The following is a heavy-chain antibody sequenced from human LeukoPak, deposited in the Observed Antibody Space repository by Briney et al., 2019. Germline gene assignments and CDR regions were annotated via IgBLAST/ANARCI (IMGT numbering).Heavy chain of an antibody. V-gene: IGHV4-61*01. CDR3: ARDQNEYYYDSSGYSL. Sequence: SETLSLTCTVSGGSVSSGSYYWSWVRQPPGKGLEWIGYIYYSGSTNYNPTLKSRVTISVDTSKNQFSLKLSSVTAADTAVYYCARDQNEYYYDSSGYSLWGQGTLVTISS. CDR1: GGSVSSGSYY. CDR2: IYYSGST. D-gene: IGHD3-22*01. J-gene: IGHJ4*02.